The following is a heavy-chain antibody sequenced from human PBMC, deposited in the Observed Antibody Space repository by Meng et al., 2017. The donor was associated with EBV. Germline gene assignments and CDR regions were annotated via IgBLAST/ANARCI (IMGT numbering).Heavy chain of an antibody. D-gene: IGHD3-10*01. V-gene: IGHV1-2*06. CDR1: GYTFTGYC. J-gene: IGHJ5*02. Sequence: QVQLVQSRAAVKRPGASVTVSCKASGYTFTGYCMHWVRQAPGQGLEWMGRINPNSGGTNYAQKFQGRVTMTRDTSISTAYMELSRLRSDDTAVYYCARQLGYYGSGNLPRGQGTLVTVSS. CDR2: INPNSGGT. CDR3: ARQLGYYGSGNLP.